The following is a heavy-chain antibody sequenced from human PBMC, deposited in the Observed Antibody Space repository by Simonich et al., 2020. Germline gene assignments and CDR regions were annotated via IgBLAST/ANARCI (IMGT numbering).Heavy chain of an antibody. CDR2: INHSGRT. J-gene: IGHJ6*02. Sequence: QVQLQQWGAGLLKPSETLSLTCAVYGGSFSGYYWSWIRPPPGKGLEWIGEINHSGRTNYNPSRKSRVTRSVEPAKNQFALKLSSVTAADTAVYYCARHRLVDGTTGTTGVDYYYGMDVWGQGTTVTVSS. CDR3: ARHRLVDGTTGTTGVDYYYGMDV. D-gene: IGHD1-1*01. CDR1: GGSFSGYY. V-gene: IGHV4-34*01.